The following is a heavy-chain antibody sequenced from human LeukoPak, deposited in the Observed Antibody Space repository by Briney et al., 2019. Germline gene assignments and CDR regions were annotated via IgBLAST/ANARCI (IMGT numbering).Heavy chain of an antibody. CDR3: AKGDEVLWFGELSYYYMDV. CDR2: ISGSGGST. CDR1: GFTISSYG. Sequence: GGTLRLSCAASGFTISSYGMSWVRQAPGKGLEWVSAISGSGGSTYYADSVKGRFTISRDNSKNTLHLQMNSLRAEDTAVYYCAKGDEVLWFGELSYYYMDVWGKGTTVTISS. J-gene: IGHJ6*03. V-gene: IGHV3-23*01. D-gene: IGHD3-10*01.